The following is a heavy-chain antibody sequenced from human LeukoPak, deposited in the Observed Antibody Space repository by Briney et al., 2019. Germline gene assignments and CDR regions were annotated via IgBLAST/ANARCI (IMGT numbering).Heavy chain of an antibody. V-gene: IGHV1-69*13. CDR3: ARGARSGWFRGDY. D-gene: IGHD6-19*01. J-gene: IGHJ4*02. CDR2: IIPIFGTA. CDR1: GGTFSSYA. Sequence: SVKVSCKASGGTFSSYAISWVRQAPGQGLEWMGGIIPIFGTANYAQKFQGRVTITADESTSTAYMELSSLRSEDTAVYYCARGARSGWFRGDYWGQGSLVTVSS.